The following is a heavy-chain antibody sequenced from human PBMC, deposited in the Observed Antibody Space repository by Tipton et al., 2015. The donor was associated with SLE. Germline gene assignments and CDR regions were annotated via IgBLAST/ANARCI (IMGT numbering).Heavy chain of an antibody. CDR1: GDSVSSNSAA. Sequence: GLVKPSQTLSLTCAISGDSVSSNSAAWNWIRQSPSRGLEWLGRTYFRSKWYNDYAVSVKSRITINPDTSKNQFSLQLNSVTPEDTAVYYCARIPFQSLATEPDPWGQGTLVTVSS. D-gene: IGHD2-21*01. J-gene: IGHJ5*02. V-gene: IGHV6-1*01. CDR3: ARIPFQSLATEPDP. CDR2: TYFRSKWYN.